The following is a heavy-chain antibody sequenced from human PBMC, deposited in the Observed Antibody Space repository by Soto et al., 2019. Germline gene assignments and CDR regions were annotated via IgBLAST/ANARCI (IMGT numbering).Heavy chain of an antibody. CDR3: AKTITIVFYAMDV. CDR2: IYYSGST. J-gene: IGHJ6*02. CDR1: GGSISSNSYY. Sequence: ETLSLTCAVSGGSISSNSYYWGWIRQPPGKGLEWIGSIYYSGSTNYSPSLKSRVIIFLDTSKNQFSLKLSSVTAADTAVYYCAKTITIVFYAMDVWGQGTTVTVSS. V-gene: IGHV4-39*01. D-gene: IGHD3-3*01.